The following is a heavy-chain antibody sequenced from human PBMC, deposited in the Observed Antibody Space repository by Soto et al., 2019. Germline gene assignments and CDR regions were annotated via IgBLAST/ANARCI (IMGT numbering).Heavy chain of an antibody. Sequence: ASVKVSCKASGYTFTSYGISWVRQAPGQGLEWMGWISAYNGNTNYAQKLQGRVTMTTDTSTSTAYMELRSLRSDDTAVYYCARGPIAARRDYYYYGMDVWGQGTTVTVS. CDR1: GYTFTSYG. CDR2: ISAYNGNT. D-gene: IGHD6-13*01. V-gene: IGHV1-18*01. CDR3: ARGPIAARRDYYYYGMDV. J-gene: IGHJ6*02.